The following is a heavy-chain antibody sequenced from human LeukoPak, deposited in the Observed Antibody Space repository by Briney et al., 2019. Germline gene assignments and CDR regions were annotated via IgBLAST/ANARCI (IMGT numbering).Heavy chain of an antibody. Sequence: SVKVSCKASGGTFSSYAISWVRQAPGQGLEWMGRIIPILGIANYAQKLQGRVTITADKSTSTAYMELSSLRSEDRAVYYCAREVEMATIWNFGYFDYWGQGTLVTVSS. D-gene: IGHD5-24*01. J-gene: IGHJ4*02. CDR2: IIPILGIA. CDR3: AREVEMATIWNFGYFDY. V-gene: IGHV1-69*04. CDR1: GGTFSSYA.